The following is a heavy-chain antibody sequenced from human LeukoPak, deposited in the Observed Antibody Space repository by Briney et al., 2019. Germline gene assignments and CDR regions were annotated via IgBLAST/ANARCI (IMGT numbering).Heavy chain of an antibody. CDR2: IIPILGIA. Sequence: ASVKDSCKASGGTFSSYAISWVRQAPGQGLEWVGRIIPILGIANYAQKFQGGVTITADKSTSTAYMELSSLRSEDTAVYYCARVDTAMVIDYWGQGTLVTVSS. D-gene: IGHD5-18*01. V-gene: IGHV1-69*04. CDR3: ARVDTAMVIDY. CDR1: GGTFSSYA. J-gene: IGHJ4*02.